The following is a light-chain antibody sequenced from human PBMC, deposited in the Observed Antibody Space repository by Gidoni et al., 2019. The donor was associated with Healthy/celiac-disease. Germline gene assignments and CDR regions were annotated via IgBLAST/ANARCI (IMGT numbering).Light chain of an antibody. CDR2: DAS. J-gene: IGKJ3*01. Sequence: EIVLTQSPATLSLSPGERATLSCRASQSVSSYLAWYQQKPGQAPRLLIYDASNRATGIPARFSGSGSGTDFILTISSLEPEDFAVYYCQQRSNWPGTFGPGTKVDI. CDR1: QSVSSY. V-gene: IGKV3-11*01. CDR3: QQRSNWPGT.